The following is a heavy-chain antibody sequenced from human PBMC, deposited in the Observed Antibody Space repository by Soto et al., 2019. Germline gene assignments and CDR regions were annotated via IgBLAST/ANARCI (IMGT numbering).Heavy chain of an antibody. CDR2: IIPIFGTA. V-gene: IGHV1-69*01. CDR1: GGTFSSYA. Sequence: QVQLVQSGAEVKKPGSSVKVSCKASGGTFSSYAISWVRQAPGQGLEWTGGIIPIFGTANYAQKFQGRVTITADESTSTAYMELSSLRSEDTAVYYCARFLPTIAAGKVVQGMDVWGQGTTVTVSS. J-gene: IGHJ6*02. D-gene: IGHD6-13*01. CDR3: ARFLPTIAAGKVVQGMDV.